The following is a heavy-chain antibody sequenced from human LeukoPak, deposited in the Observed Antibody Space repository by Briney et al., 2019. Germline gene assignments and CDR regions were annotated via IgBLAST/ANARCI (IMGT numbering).Heavy chain of an antibody. Sequence: GGSLRLSCAASGFTLSSYWMSWVRQAPGKGLEWVANIKYDGSGKYYADSVKGRFTISRDGAKNSLYLEMNRLRVEDTAVYYCARDLFSGSYQEDFWGQGTLVTVSS. CDR1: GFTLSSYW. D-gene: IGHD1-26*01. CDR2: IKYDGSGK. J-gene: IGHJ4*02. V-gene: IGHV3-7*01. CDR3: ARDLFSGSYQEDF.